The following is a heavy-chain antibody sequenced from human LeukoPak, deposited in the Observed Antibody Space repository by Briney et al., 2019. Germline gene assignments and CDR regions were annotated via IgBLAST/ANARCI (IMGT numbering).Heavy chain of an antibody. CDR2: IKSKTGGGTT. J-gene: IGHJ4*02. V-gene: IGHV3-15*01. Sequence: GGSLRLSCAASGFTFSNAWMSWVRQAPGKGLEWVGRIKSKTGGGTTDYSAPVKGRFTISRDDSKNTLYLQMNSLKTEDTAVYYCTTAPDSLGGYWGQGTPVTASP. CDR1: GFTFSNAW. CDR3: TTAPDSLGGY. D-gene: IGHD3-16*01.